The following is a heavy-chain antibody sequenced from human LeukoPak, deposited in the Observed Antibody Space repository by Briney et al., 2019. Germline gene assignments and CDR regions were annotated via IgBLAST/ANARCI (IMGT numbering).Heavy chain of an antibody. CDR1: GDSMSGYY. CDR2: VYDTGRT. CDR3: ARGHGYNNGYPYFDS. D-gene: IGHD5-12*01. J-gene: IGHJ4*02. V-gene: IGHV4-59*01. Sequence: SETLSLTCGVSGDSMSGYYWSWIRQPPGKGLEWIGFVYDTGRTTYPAKTNYNPSLAGRVTMSMDTSKNQFSLKLSSVTAADSAVCFCARGHGYNNGYPYFDSWGQGTLVSVSS.